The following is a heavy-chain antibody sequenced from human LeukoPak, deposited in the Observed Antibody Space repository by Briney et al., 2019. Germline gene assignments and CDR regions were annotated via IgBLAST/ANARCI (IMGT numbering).Heavy chain of an antibody. CDR1: GFTFSRYS. CDR3: ARSGLPLDY. D-gene: IGHD5-12*01. Sequence: GGSLRLSCAGSGFTFSRYSINWVRQAPGKGLEWVAVIWYDGSNKYYADSVKGRFTISRDNSKNTLYLQMNSLRAEDTAVYYCARSGLPLDYWGQGTLVTVSS. CDR2: IWYDGSNK. V-gene: IGHV3-33*08. J-gene: IGHJ4*02.